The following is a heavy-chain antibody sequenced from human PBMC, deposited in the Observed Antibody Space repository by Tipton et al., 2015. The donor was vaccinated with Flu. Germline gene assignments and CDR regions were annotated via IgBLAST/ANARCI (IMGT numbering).Heavy chain of an antibody. D-gene: IGHD6-13*01. CDR3: ARHLLAAAGGVDV. V-gene: IGHV5-51*01. CDR2: IYPGDSDT. Sequence: VQLVQSGAEVKKPGESLKISCKGSGHSFTSYWIGWVRQMPGKGLEWMGIIYPGDSDTRYSPSFQGQVTISADKSISTAYLQWSSLKAADPAMYYCARHLLAAAGGVDVWGQGTPVTVSS. J-gene: IGHJ6*02. CDR1: GHSFTSYW.